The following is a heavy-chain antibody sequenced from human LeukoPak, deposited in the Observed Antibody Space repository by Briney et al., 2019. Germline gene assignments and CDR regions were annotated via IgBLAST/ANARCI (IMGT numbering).Heavy chain of an antibody. V-gene: IGHV3-21*01. CDR1: GFTFSSYS. CDR2: ISSSSSYI. D-gene: IGHD6-6*01. J-gene: IGHJ3*02. CDR3: ASVQQLVLDAFDI. Sequence: PGGSLRLSCAASGFTFSSYSMNWVRQAPGKGLEWVSSISSSSSYIYYADSVKGRFTISRDNAKNSLYLQMNSLRAEDTAVYYCASVQQLVLDAFDIWGQGTMVTVSS.